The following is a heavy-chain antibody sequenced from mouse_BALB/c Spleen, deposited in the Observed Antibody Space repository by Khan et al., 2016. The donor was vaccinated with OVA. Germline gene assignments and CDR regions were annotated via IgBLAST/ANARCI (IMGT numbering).Heavy chain of an antibody. CDR3: ARVGYNGTIDF. J-gene: IGHJ4*01. Sequence: QIQLVQSGPELKKPGETVQISCKASGFTFTNYGMNWVRQAPGKGLKWMGWINTYTGEPTFTDDFKGRFAFSLETSASTAYLQINSLKNEDTATYFGARVGYNGTIDFWGQGTSVTVSS. CDR2: INTYTGEP. D-gene: IGHD2-14*01. CDR1: GFTFTNYG. V-gene: IGHV9-3-1*01.